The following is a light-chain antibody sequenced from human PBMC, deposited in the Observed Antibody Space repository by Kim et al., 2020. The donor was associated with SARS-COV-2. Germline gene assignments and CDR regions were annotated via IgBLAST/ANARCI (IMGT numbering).Light chain of an antibody. J-gene: IGLJ3*02. CDR2: DVS. CDR3: SSYTSSSTWV. CDR1: SSDVGGYNY. Sequence: QSALTQPASVSGSPGQSITISCTGTSSDVGGYNYVSWYQQHPGKAPKLMIYDVSNRPSGVSNRFSGSKSGNTASLTISGLQAEDEADYYCSSYTSSSTWVFGGGTQLNVL. V-gene: IGLV2-14*03.